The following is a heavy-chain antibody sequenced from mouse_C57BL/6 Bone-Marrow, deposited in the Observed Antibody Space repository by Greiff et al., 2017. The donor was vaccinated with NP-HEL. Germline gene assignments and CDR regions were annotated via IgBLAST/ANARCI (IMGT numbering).Heavy chain of an antibody. Sequence: VVESVAELVRPGASVKLSCTASGFNIKNTYMHWVKQRPEQGLEWIGRIDPANGNTKYAPKFQGNATITADTSSNTAYLQLSSLTSEDTAIYYCVGYERGDYWGQGTTLTVSS. CDR3: VGYERGDY. CDR1: GFNIKNTY. CDR2: IDPANGNT. D-gene: IGHD2-12*01. J-gene: IGHJ2*01. V-gene: IGHV14-3*01.